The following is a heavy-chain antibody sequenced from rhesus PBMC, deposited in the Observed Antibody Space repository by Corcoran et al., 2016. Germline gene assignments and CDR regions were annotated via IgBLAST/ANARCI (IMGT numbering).Heavy chain of an antibody. Sequence: QVQLQESGPGLVKPSETLSLTCAVSGGSISDSYDWSWLRQHPGKGLEWMGFIYGSSGTTNSNPSLKPRVTISKDTSKNQFSLKLTSVSAADTAVYHCARPRDTWNSRKTRLDRFDVWGPGVLVTVSS. J-gene: IGHJ5-1*01. CDR1: GGSISDSYD. V-gene: IGHV4-76*01. CDR2: IYGSSGTT. D-gene: IGHD1-20*01. CDR3: ARPRDTWNSRKTRLDRFDV.